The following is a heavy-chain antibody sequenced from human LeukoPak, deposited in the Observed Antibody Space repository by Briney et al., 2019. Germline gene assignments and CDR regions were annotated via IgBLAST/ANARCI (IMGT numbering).Heavy chain of an antibody. CDR2: INHSGST. Sequence: GSLRLSCAASGFIFSSYDMSWIRQPPGKGLEWIGEINHSGSTNYNPSLKSRVTISVDTSKNQFSLKLSSVTAADTAVYYCATPRGGSSWSFDYWGQGTLVTVSS. D-gene: IGHD6-13*01. V-gene: IGHV4-34*08. J-gene: IGHJ4*02. CDR1: GFIFSSYD. CDR3: ATPRGGSSWSFDY.